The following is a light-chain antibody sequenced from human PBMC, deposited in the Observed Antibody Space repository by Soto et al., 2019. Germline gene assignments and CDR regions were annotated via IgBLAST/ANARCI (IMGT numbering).Light chain of an antibody. Sequence: DIVMTQSPDSLAVSLGERATIICKSSQSVLYSANNKNYLAWYQQKPGQPPKLLIYWASTRESGVPDRFSGSGSGTGFTLTISSLQAEDVAVYYCQQYFSTPLTFGGGTKVEIK. CDR1: QSVLYSANNKNY. CDR2: WAS. J-gene: IGKJ4*01. V-gene: IGKV4-1*01. CDR3: QQYFSTPLT.